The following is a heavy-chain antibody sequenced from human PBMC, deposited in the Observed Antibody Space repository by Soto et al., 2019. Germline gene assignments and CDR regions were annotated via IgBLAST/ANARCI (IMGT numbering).Heavy chain of an antibody. Sequence: QVQLVESGGGVVQPGRSLRLSCAASGFTFSSYGMHWVRQAPGKGLEWVAVISYDGSNKYYADSVKGRFTISRDNSKNTLYLQMNSLRAEDTAVYYCAKDQHGDYAYYYGMDVWGQGTTVTVSS. V-gene: IGHV3-30*18. CDR2: ISYDGSNK. CDR3: AKDQHGDYAYYYGMDV. CDR1: GFTFSSYG. D-gene: IGHD4-17*01. J-gene: IGHJ6*02.